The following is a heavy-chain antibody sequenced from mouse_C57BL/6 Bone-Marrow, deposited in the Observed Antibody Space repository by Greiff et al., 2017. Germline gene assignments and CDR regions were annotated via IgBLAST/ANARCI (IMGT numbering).Heavy chain of an antibody. Sequence: VQLVESGEGLVKPGGSLKLSCAASGFTFSSYAMSWVRQTPEKRLEWVAYISSGGDYIYYADTVKGRFTISRDNARNTLYLQMSGQKSEDTAMYYCTRDGGSPWYFDVWGTGTTVTVSS. D-gene: IGHD1-1*02. CDR1: GFTFSSYA. CDR2: ISSGGDYI. CDR3: TRDGGSPWYFDV. J-gene: IGHJ1*03. V-gene: IGHV5-9-1*02.